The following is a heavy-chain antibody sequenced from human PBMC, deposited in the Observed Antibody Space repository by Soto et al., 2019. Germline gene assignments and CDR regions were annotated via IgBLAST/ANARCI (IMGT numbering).Heavy chain of an antibody. V-gene: IGHV3-30-3*01. Sequence: ESGGGVVQPGRSLRLSCAASGFTFSSYAMHWVRQAPGKGLEWVAVISSDGSNKYYADSVKGRFTISRDNSKNTLYLQMNSLRAEVTAVYYCARMASFYCSGGSCYPTYGMDVWGQGTTVTVSS. CDR2: ISSDGSNK. J-gene: IGHJ6*02. CDR3: ARMASFYCSGGSCYPTYGMDV. D-gene: IGHD2-15*01. CDR1: GFTFSSYA.